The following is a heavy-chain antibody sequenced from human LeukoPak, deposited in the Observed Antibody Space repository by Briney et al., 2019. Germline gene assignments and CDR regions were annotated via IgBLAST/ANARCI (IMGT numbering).Heavy chain of an antibody. CDR2: ISGDGGST. V-gene: IGHV3-43*02. D-gene: IGHD3-10*01. CDR3: AKDKILGSGSYMFDY. Sequence: PGGSLRLSCAASGFTFDDYAMHWVRQAPGKGLEWVSLISGDGGSTYYADSVKGRFTISRDNSKNSLYLQMNSLRTEDTALYCCAKDKILGSGSYMFDYWGQGTLVTVSS. J-gene: IGHJ4*02. CDR1: GFTFDDYA.